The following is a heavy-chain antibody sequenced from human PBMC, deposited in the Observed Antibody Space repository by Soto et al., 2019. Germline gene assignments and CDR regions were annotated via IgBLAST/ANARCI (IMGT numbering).Heavy chain of an antibody. CDR1: GYTFTSYD. J-gene: IGHJ6*03. Sequence: QVHLVQSGAEVKKPGASVKVSCKASGYTFTSYDINWVRQVAGQGLEWMGWMNPNSGDTAYAQEFQGRVTMSRNTSISIAYMELSSLRPADTAVYYCARGLKMLRVFGLKTYYYYYMDVWGKGTTVTLS. D-gene: IGHD3-10*01. CDR2: MNPNSGDT. CDR3: ARGLKMLRVFGLKTYYYYYMDV. V-gene: IGHV1-8*01.